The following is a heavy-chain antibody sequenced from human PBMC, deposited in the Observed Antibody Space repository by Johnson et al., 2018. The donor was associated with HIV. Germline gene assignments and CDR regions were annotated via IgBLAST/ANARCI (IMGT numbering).Heavy chain of an antibody. CDR3: TRGGQGASSSSWYGTLGAFDI. J-gene: IGHJ3*02. Sequence: VQLVESGGGLVQPGGSLRVSCAASGFTFSNYAIHWVRQAPGKGLEYVSAISGNGGSTYYANSVKGRFTISRDNSKNTLYLQRNSRRAEATAVYYCTRGGQGASSSSWYGTLGAFDIWGQGTMVTVSS. V-gene: IGHV3-64*01. CDR2: ISGNGGST. CDR1: GFTFSNYA. D-gene: IGHD6-13*01.